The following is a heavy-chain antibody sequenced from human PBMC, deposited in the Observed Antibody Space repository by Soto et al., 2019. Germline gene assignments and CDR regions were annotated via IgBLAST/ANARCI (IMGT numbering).Heavy chain of an antibody. CDR3: ASPLADTAMVPSPPDY. V-gene: IGHV3-33*01. D-gene: IGHD5-18*01. CDR1: GFTFSSYG. Sequence: PGGSLRLSCAASGFTFSSYGMHWVRQAPCKGLEWVAVIWYDGSNKYYADSVKGRFTISRDNSKNTLYLQMNSLRAEDTAVYYCASPLADTAMVPSPPDYWGQGTLVTVSS. J-gene: IGHJ4*02. CDR2: IWYDGSNK.